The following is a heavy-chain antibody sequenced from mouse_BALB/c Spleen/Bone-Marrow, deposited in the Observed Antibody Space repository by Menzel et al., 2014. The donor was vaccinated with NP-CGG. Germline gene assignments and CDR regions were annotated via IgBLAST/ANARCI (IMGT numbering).Heavy chain of an antibody. CDR2: IYPGNGDT. CDR1: GYTFTRYW. CDR3: TNYFGSNDAMDY. V-gene: IGHV1-5*01. D-gene: IGHD1-1*01. J-gene: IGHJ4*01. Sequence: VQLKESGTVLARPGASVKMSCKASGYTFTRYWMHWVKQRPGQGLEWIGAIYPGNGDTTYNQHFKDKAKLTAVTSTNTAYMEVGSLTNEDSAVYYCTNYFGSNDAMDYWGQGTSVTVSS.